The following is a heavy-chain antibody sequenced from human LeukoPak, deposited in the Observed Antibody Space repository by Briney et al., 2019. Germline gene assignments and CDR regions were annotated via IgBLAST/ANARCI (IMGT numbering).Heavy chain of an antibody. D-gene: IGHD1-26*01. CDR3: ARDSLGEWELLGFI. V-gene: IGHV3-23*01. CDR1: EFTFSSYG. Sequence: GGSLRLSCAASEFTFSSYGMSWVRQAPGKGLEWVSSISGSGGSTQYADSVQGRFAISRDNSKNTLYLQMNSLRVEDTAVYFCARDSLGEWELLGFIWGQGTLVTVSS. J-gene: IGHJ4*02. CDR2: ISGSGGST.